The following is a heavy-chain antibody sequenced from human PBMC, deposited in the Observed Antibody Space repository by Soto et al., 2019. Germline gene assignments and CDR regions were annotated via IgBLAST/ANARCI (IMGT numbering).Heavy chain of an antibody. CDR3: ARQGVRGYSGSPIDY. J-gene: IGHJ4*02. CDR2: INHSGST. D-gene: IGHD5-12*01. CDR1: GGSFSGYY. Sequence: SETLSLTCAVYGGSFSGYYWSWIRQPPGKGLEWIGEINHSGSTNYNPSLKSRVTISVDTSKNQFSLKLSSVTAADTAVYYCARQGVRGYSGSPIDYWGQGTLVTVSS. V-gene: IGHV4-34*01.